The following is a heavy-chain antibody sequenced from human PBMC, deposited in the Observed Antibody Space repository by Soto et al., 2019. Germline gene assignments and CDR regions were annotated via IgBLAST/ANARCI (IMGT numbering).Heavy chain of an antibody. CDR1: GGTVSSGSYY. Sequence: PSETLSLTCTVSGGTVSSGSYYLSWIRQPPGKGLEWIGYIYYSGSTNYNPSLKSRVTISVDTSKNQFSLKLSSVTAAETDVYYCAREGFLERLPLDYWGQGTLVTVSS. V-gene: IGHV4-61*01. J-gene: IGHJ4*02. CDR2: IYYSGST. D-gene: IGHD3-3*01. CDR3: AREGFLERLPLDY.